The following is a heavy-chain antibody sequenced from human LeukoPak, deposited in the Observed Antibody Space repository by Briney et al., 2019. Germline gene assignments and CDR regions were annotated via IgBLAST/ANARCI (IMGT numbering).Heavy chain of an antibody. V-gene: IGHV3-7*01. CDR2: IKQDGSEK. D-gene: IGHD3-3*01. CDR3: ARGASHTNDVLRFFPPAGFDI. J-gene: IGHJ3*02. Sequence: PGGSLRLSCAASGFTFSSYWMSWVRQAPGKGLEWVANIKQDGSEKYYVDSVKGRFTISRDNAKNSLYLQMNSLRAEDTAVYYCARGASHTNDVLRFFPPAGFDIWGQGTMVTVSS. CDR1: GFTFSSYW.